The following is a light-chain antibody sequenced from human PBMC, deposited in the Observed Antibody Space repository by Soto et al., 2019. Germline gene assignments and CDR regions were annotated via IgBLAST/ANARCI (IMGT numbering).Light chain of an antibody. CDR2: GTS. CDR1: QSVSSGN. V-gene: IGKV3-20*01. Sequence: IGLKHSPGTLSLYTGERATLSCRSSQSVSSGNLAWYQQKPGQAPRLLIYGTSNRATGIPDRFTGSGSGTEFTLTINRLEREDFALYYCQEYGTSPGTFGQGTKVAIK. J-gene: IGKJ1*01. CDR3: QEYGTSPGT.